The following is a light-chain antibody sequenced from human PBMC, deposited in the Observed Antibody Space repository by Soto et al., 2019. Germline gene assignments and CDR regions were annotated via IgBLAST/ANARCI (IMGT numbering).Light chain of an antibody. J-gene: IGLJ3*02. CDR3: GTWDSSLSVGV. V-gene: IGLV1-51*01. Sequence: QAVVTQPPSVSAAPGQKVTISCSGSISNIGSNDVSWYQQLPGTAPKVLIYDNDKRPSGIPDRFSGSKSGTSATLGITGLQTGDEADYYCGTWDSSLSVGVFGGGTKLTVL. CDR1: ISNIGSND. CDR2: DND.